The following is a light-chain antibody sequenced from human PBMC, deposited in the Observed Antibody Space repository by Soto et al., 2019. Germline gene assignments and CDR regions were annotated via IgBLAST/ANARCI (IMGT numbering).Light chain of an antibody. CDR3: QHYNSYSEA. J-gene: IGKJ1*01. V-gene: IGKV1-5*03. CDR2: KAS. Sequence: DIQMTQSPSTLSASVVDRVTITCRASQTSSSWLAWYQKKPGKAPKLLIYKASTLKSGVPSRFSGSGSGTEFTLTISSLQPDDFATYYCQHYNSYSEAFGQGTKVDI. CDR1: QTSSSW.